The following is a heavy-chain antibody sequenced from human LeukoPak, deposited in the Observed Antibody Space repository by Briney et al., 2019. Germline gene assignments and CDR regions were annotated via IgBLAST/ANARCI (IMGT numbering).Heavy chain of an antibody. V-gene: IGHV3-33*06. CDR1: GFTFSSYG. CDR3: AKMDDYYDSSGYLPPVGVMSHFDY. J-gene: IGHJ4*02. Sequence: GRSLRLSCAASGFTFSSYGMHWVRQAPGKGLEWVAVIWYDGSNKYYADSVKGRFTISRDNSKNTLYLQMNSLRAEDTAVYYCAKMDDYYDSSGYLPPVGVMSHFDYWGQGTLVTVSS. CDR2: IWYDGSNK. D-gene: IGHD3-22*01.